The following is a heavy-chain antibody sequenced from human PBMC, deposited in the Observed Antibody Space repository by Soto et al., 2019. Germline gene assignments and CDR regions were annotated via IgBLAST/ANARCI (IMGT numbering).Heavy chain of an antibody. CDR2: IWYDGSNK. Sequence: QVQLVESGGGVVQPGRSLRLSCAASGFTFSSYGMHWVRQAPGKGLEWVAVIWYDGSNKYYADSVKGRFTISGDNSKNXLYLQMNSLRAEDTAVYYCARDLIADTAMAQGFDYWGQGTLVTVSS. CDR1: GFTFSSYG. CDR3: ARDLIADTAMAQGFDY. D-gene: IGHD5-18*01. J-gene: IGHJ4*02. V-gene: IGHV3-33*01.